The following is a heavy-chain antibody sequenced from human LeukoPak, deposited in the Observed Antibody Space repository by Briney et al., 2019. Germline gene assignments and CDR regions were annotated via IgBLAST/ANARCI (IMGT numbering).Heavy chain of an antibody. CDR3: ARGVAGTGWFDP. Sequence: SETLSLTCTVSGGSISSYYWSWIRQPPGKGLEWIGYIYYSGSTNYNPSLKSRVTISVDTSKNQFSLKLSSVTAADTAVYYCARGVAGTGWFDPWGQGTLVTVSS. J-gene: IGHJ5*02. V-gene: IGHV4-59*01. D-gene: IGHD6-19*01. CDR2: IYYSGST. CDR1: GGSISSYY.